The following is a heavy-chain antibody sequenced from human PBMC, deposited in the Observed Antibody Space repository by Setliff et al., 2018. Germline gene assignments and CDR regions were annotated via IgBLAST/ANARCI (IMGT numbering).Heavy chain of an antibody. V-gene: IGHV4-34*01. CDR3: ARDMGQPYYFES. CDR1: GGSFNVYF. D-gene: IGHD1-1*01. J-gene: IGHJ4*02. CDR2: ISHSGST. Sequence: KPSETLSLTCAVYGGSFNVYFWSWIRQPPGKGLEWIGEISHSGSTNYNPSLKSRVTMSVDKSKNQFSLKLKSVTAADTAVYYCARDMGQPYYFESWGLGTLVTVSS.